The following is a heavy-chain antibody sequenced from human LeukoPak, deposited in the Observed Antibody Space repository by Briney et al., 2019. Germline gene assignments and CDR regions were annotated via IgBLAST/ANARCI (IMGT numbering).Heavy chain of an antibody. D-gene: IGHD3-22*01. V-gene: IGHV3-30*18. CDR3: AKPRGDYDSSGYYYEFDY. J-gene: IGHJ4*02. CDR2: ISYDGSNK. CDR1: GFTFSGYA. Sequence: GGSLRLSCAASGFTFSGYAMHWVRQAPGKGLEWVAVISYDGSNKYYADSVKGRFTISRDNSKNTLYLQMNSLRAEDTAVYYCAKPRGDYDSSGYYYEFDYWGQGTLVTVSS.